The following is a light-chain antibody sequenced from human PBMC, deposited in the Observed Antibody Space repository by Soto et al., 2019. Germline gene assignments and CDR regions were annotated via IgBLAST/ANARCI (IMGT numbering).Light chain of an antibody. Sequence: DIQMTQSPSSLSASVGDRVTITCRASQSIGDNVNWYQQKPGRAPELLIYRASNLHGGVPSRFSGSGSGTDFTLIIITLQPEDFATYFCQQTYRTPLTFGGGTGVDIK. CDR1: QSIGDN. CDR2: RAS. CDR3: QQTYRTPLT. V-gene: IGKV1-39*01. J-gene: IGKJ4*01.